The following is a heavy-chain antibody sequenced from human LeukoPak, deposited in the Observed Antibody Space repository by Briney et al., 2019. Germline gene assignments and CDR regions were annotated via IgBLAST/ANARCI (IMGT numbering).Heavy chain of an antibody. V-gene: IGHV5-51*01. J-gene: IGHJ4*02. D-gene: IGHD5-12*01. CDR2: INPGDSDT. Sequence: GESLKISCKGSGYSFTTYWIGWVRQMPGKGLEWMGIINPGDSDTRYSPSFQGQVTISVDKSISTAYLQWSSLKASDTAIYYCARRVPSSQYSGYDSLDYWGQGTLVTVSS. CDR3: ARRVPSSQYSGYDSLDY. CDR1: GYSFTTYW.